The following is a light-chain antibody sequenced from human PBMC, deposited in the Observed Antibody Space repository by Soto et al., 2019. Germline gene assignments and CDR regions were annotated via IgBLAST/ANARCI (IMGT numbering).Light chain of an antibody. CDR3: QSYDSSLSGWV. CDR2: GNS. Sequence: QSVLTQPPSVSGAPGQRVTISCTGSSSNIGAGYDVHWYQHLPGTAPKLPIFGNSNRPSGVPDRFSGSRSGTSASLAINGLQAEDEADYYCQSYDSSLSGWVFGGGTKLTVL. J-gene: IGLJ3*02. CDR1: SSNIGAGYD. V-gene: IGLV1-40*01.